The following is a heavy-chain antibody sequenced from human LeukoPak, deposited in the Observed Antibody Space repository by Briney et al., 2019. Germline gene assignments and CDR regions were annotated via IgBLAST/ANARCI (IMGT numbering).Heavy chain of an antibody. V-gene: IGHV3-21*01. J-gene: IGHJ4*02. CDR3: ARRVTTSVS. CDR2: ISSTSTYM. D-gene: IGHD4-17*01. CDR1: GFDLSPYT. Sequence: PGGSLRPSCSASGFDLSPYTMNWVRQAPGKGLEWVASISSTSTYMYYGDSLKGRFTISRDNAKTTLYLQLDSLRAEDTATYYCARRVTTSVSWGQGTLVIVSS.